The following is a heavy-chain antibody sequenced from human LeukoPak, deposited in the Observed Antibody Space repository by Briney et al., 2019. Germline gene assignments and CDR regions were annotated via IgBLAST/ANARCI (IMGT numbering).Heavy chain of an antibody. D-gene: IGHD1-26*01. Sequence: ASVKVSCKASGYTFTSYDINWVRQATGQGLEWMGWMNPNSGNTGYAQKFQGRVTMTRNTSISTAYMELGSLRSEDTAVYYCARVGIIVGADFDYWGQGTLVTVSS. CDR2: MNPNSGNT. J-gene: IGHJ4*02. V-gene: IGHV1-8*01. CDR1: GYTFTSYD. CDR3: ARVGIIVGADFDY.